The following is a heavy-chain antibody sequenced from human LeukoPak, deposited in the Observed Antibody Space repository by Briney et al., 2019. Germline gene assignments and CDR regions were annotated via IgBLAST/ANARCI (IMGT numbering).Heavy chain of an antibody. Sequence: PSETLSLTCAVYGVSFSGYYWSWIRQPPGKGLEWIGEINHSGSTNYNPSLKSRVTISVDTSKNQFSLKLSSVTAADTAVYYCARGNLYYYDSSGYYFKFDYWGQGTLVTVSS. CDR2: INHSGST. CDR1: GVSFSGYY. V-gene: IGHV4-34*01. D-gene: IGHD3-22*01. J-gene: IGHJ4*02. CDR3: ARGNLYYYDSSGYYFKFDY.